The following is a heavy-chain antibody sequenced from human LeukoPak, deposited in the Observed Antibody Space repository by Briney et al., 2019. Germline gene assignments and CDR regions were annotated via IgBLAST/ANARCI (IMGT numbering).Heavy chain of an antibody. Sequence: AGGSLRLSCAASGFTFDDYAMHWVRQAPGKGLEWVSGISWNSGSIGYADSVKGRFTISRDNAKNSLYLQMNSLRAEDTALYYCAKDISRRFGEESGLNYFDYWGQGTLVTVSS. CDR2: ISWNSGSI. CDR3: AKDISRRFGEESGLNYFDY. D-gene: IGHD3-10*01. CDR1: GFTFDDYA. V-gene: IGHV3-9*01. J-gene: IGHJ4*02.